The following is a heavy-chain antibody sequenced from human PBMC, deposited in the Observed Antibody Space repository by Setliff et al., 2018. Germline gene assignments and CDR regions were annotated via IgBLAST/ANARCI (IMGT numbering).Heavy chain of an antibody. V-gene: IGHV1-46*01. CDR3: ARDSFFGDDYYDSSGSSHAFDI. D-gene: IGHD3-22*01. CDR2: INPSGGST. Sequence: ASVKASCKASGYTFTRYYMHWVRQAPGQGLEWMGIINPSGGSTSYAQKFQGRVTITADESTSTAYMELSSLRSEDTAVYYCARDSFFGDDYYDSSGSSHAFDIWGQGTMVTVSS. J-gene: IGHJ3*02. CDR1: GYTFTRYY.